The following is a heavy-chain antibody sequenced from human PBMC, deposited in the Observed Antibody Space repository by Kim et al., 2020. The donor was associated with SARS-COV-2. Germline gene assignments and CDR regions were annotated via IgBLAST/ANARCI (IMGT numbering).Heavy chain of an antibody. CDR2: ISSRGGTS. CDR3: AKRGGGGGRGGDFDY. D-gene: IGHD3-16*01. V-gene: IGHV3-23*01. J-gene: IGHJ4*01. CDR1: GFTFNSSS. Sequence: GGSLRLSCVASGFTFNSSSMGWVRQAPGKGLEWVSSISSRGGTSYYADSVKGRFTISRDISRSTLLLQMNSLRAEDTAVYFCAKRGGGGGRGGDFDYLG.